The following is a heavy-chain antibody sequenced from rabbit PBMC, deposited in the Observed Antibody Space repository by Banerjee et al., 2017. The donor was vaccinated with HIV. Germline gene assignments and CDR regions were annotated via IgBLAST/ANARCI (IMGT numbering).Heavy chain of an antibody. CDR1: GFTLNNYY. J-gene: IGHJ4*01. CDR2: IDPVFGIT. Sequence: QLEESAGGLVQPGGSLKLSCKASGFTLNNYYMNWVRQAPGKGLEWIGYIDPVFGITYYANWVNGRFSISRENAQNTVFLQMTSLTAADTATYFCARDLTGVIGWNFGWWGQGTLVTVS. CDR3: ARDLTGVIGWNFGW. V-gene: IGHV1S7*01. D-gene: IGHD1-1*01.